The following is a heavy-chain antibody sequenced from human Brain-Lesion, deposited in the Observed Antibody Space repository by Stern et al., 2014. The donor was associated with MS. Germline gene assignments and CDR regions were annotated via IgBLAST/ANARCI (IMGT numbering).Heavy chain of an antibody. V-gene: IGHV4-39*01. CDR2: IYYSGNT. CDR3: AGEEDIRYCSGGSCTGNWFDP. CDR1: GGSVSSTSYA. Sequence: VQLVESGPGLVKPSETLSLTCTVAGGSVSSTSYAWAWIRQPPGKGLEWIGAIYYSGNTYYSPSLKSRSTISLNPSQNQFSLQLRFVTAADTAVYYCAGEEDIRYCSGGSCTGNWFDPWGQGTLVTVSS. D-gene: IGHD2-15*01. J-gene: IGHJ5*02.